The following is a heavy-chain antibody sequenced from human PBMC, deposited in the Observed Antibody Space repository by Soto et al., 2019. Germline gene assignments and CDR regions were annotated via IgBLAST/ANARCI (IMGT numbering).Heavy chain of an antibody. Sequence: PSETLSLTCSVCGASTVSHYHWTWTRQPPGKGLEWMGYIFNSGTTFYNPSLTSRLSISMDTSGNHFSLELRSVTAADTAVYYCALALGPTTGLDYWGQGTLVTVSS. CDR1: GASTVSHYH. CDR3: ALALGPTTGLDY. J-gene: IGHJ4*02. CDR2: IFNSGTT. V-gene: IGHV4-31*02. D-gene: IGHD1-26*01.